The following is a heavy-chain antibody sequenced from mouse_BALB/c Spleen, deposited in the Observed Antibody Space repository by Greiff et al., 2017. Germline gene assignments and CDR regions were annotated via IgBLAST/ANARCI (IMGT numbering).Heavy chain of an antibody. Sequence: VQLKESGPELVKPGASVKISCKASGYSFTGYFMNWVKQSHGKSLEWIGRINPYNGDTFYNQKFKGKATLTVDKSSSTAHMELLSLTSEDSAVYYCGRWEITTVVASYYAMDYWGQGTSVTVSS. CDR2: INPYNGDT. CDR1: GYSFTGYF. CDR3: GRWEITTVVASYYAMDY. V-gene: IGHV1-37*01. J-gene: IGHJ4*01. D-gene: IGHD1-1*01.